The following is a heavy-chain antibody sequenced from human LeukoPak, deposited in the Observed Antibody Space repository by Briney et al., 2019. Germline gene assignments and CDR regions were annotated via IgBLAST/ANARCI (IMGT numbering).Heavy chain of an antibody. CDR1: GFTFSKYY. D-gene: IGHD3-9*01. CDR2: ISSSGSTI. Sequence: GGSLRLSCAASGFTFSKYYMSWIRQAPGKGLEWVSYISSSGSTIYYADSVKGRFTISRDNAKNSLYLQMNSLRAEDTAVYYCAILRYFDWLSNWFDPWGQGTLVTVPS. CDR3: AILRYFDWLSNWFDP. J-gene: IGHJ5*02. V-gene: IGHV3-11*04.